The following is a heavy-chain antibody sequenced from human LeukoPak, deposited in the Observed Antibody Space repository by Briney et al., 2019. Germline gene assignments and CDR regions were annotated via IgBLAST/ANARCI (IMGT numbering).Heavy chain of an antibody. J-gene: IGHJ1*01. CDR2: IYYSGST. CDR1: GGSISSSSYY. CDR3: ARSTVRVLEEYFQH. D-gene: IGHD4-17*01. V-gene: IGHV4-39*01. Sequence: PWETLALTCTVSGGSISSSSYYWGWIRQPPGKGLEWIGSIYYSGSTYYNPSLKSRVTISVDTSKNQFSLKLSSVTAADTAVYYCARSTVRVLEEYFQHWGQGTLVTVSS.